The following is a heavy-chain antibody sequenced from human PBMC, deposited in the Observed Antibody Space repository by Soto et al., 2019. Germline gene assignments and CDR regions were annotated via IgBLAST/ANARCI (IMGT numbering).Heavy chain of an antibody. CDR1: GGTFSSYA. CDR2: IIPIFGTA. Sequence: GASVKVSCKASGGTFSSYAISWVRQAPGQGLEWMGGIIPIFGTANYAQKFQGRVTITADKSTSTAYMELSSLRSEDTAVYYCARQFMVRGVIHLDYWGQGTLVTVSS. V-gene: IGHV1-69*06. D-gene: IGHD3-10*01. CDR3: ARQFMVRGVIHLDY. J-gene: IGHJ4*02.